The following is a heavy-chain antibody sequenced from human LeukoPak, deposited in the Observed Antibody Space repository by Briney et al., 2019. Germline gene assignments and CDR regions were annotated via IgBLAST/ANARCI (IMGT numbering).Heavy chain of an antibody. CDR1: GYTFTSYD. J-gene: IGHJ6*02. V-gene: IGHV1-8*01. CDR2: MYPNSGNT. D-gene: IGHD5-18*01. CDR3: ARVDTAMVTWYRYYYYGMDV. Sequence: ASVKVSCKASGYTFTSYDINWVRQATGQGLEWMGWMYPNSGNTGYAQKFQGRVTMTRNTSISTAYMELSSLRSEDTAVYYCARVDTAMVTWYRYYYYGMDVWGQGTTVTVSS.